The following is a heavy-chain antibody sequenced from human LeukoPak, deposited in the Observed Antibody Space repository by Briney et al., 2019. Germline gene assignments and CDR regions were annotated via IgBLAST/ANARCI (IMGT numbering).Heavy chain of an antibody. CDR3: ARAGPEGFGVDV. J-gene: IGHJ6*02. CDR2: IWHDASNT. Sequence: GRSLRLSCAASGFTFGSYGMHWVRQAPGKGLESVAVIWHDASNTYYVESVRGRFTISRDNSNNMLYLQLNSLRAEDTAVYYSARAGPEGFGVDVWGQGTTVIVSS. D-gene: IGHD3-10*01. V-gene: IGHV3-33*01. CDR1: GFTFGSYG.